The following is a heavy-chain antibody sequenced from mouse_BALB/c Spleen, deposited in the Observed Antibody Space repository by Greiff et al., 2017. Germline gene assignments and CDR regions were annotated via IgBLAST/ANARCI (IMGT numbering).Heavy chain of an antibody. V-gene: IGHV14-4*02. D-gene: IGHD1-1*01. CDR2: IDPENGDT. J-gene: IGHJ2*01. CDR1: GFNIKDYY. CDR3: KGYYGSGFDD. Sequence: VQLQQSGAELVRSGASVKLSCTASGFNIKDYYMHWVKQRPEQGLEWIGWIDPENGDTEYAPKFQGKATITADTSSNTAYLQLSSLTSEYTAVYSCKGYYGSGFDDWGQGTTLTVSS.